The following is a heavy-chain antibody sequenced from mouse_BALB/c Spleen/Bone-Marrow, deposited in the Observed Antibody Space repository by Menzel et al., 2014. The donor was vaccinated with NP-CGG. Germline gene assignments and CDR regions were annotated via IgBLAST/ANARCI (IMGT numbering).Heavy chain of an antibody. V-gene: IGHV4-1*02. D-gene: IGHD1-2*01. CDR1: GFAFSRYW. CDR2: INPDSSTI. Sequence: EVKVEESGGGLVQPGGSLTLSCAASGFAFSRYWMTWVRQAPGKGLEWIGEINPDSSTINYTPSLKDKFIISRNNDKNSLNLQKSKVKSEDTDVYDRAGPGYYGNQHVWGAGTTVTVSS. J-gene: IGHJ1*01. CDR3: AGPGYYGNQHV.